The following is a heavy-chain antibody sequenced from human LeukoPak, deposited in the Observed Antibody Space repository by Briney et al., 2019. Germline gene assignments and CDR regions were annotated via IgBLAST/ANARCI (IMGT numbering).Heavy chain of an antibody. CDR1: GFTFSSYA. D-gene: IGHD3-10*01. J-gene: IGHJ6*03. Sequence: PGGSLRLSCAASGFTFSSYAMSWVRQAPGKGLEWVSAISGSGGSTYYADSVKGRFTISRDNSKNTLYLQMNSLRAEDTAVYYCAKSSGSYYSEYYYYYMDVWGKGTTVTVSS. CDR3: AKSSGSYYSEYYYYYMDV. V-gene: IGHV3-23*01. CDR2: ISGSGGST.